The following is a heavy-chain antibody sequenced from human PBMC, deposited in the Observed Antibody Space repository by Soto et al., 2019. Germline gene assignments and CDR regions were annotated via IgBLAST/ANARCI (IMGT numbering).Heavy chain of an antibody. D-gene: IGHD3-10*01. CDR2: ISSSSSYT. Sequence: QVQLVESVGGLVKPGGSLRLSCAASGFTFSDYYMSWIRQAPGKGLEWVSYISSSSSYTNYADSVKGRFTISRDNAKNSLYLQMNSLRAEDTAVYYCAYGSGSYPDAFDIWGQGTMVTVSS. V-gene: IGHV3-11*06. CDR1: GFTFSDYY. J-gene: IGHJ3*02. CDR3: AYGSGSYPDAFDI.